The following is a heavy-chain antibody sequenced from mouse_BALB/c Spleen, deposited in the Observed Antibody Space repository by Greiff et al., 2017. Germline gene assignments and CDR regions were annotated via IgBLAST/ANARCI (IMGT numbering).Heavy chain of an antibody. D-gene: IGHD1-1*01. CDR3: AREGGYYGSSYDWFAY. CDR1: GYSITSGYY. Sequence: EVKLLESGPGLVKPSQSLSLTCSVTGYSITSGYYWNWIRQFPGNKLEWMGYISYDGSNNYNPSLKNRISITRDTSKNQFFLKLNSVTTEDTATYYCAREGGYYGSSYDWFAYWGQGTLVTVSA. J-gene: IGHJ3*01. V-gene: IGHV3-6*02. CDR2: ISYDGSN.